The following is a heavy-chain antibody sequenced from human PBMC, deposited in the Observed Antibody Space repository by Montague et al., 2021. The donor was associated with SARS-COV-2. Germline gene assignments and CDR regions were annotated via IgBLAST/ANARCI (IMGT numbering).Heavy chain of an antibody. D-gene: IGHD3-3*01. CDR2: IYYTGST. CDR1: GGSISSYY. Sequence: SETLSLTCTVSGGSISSYYWTWIRQPPGKGLEWIGYIYYTGSTNYNPSLESRVTISLDTSKNQFSLKLSSVTAADTAVYYCARGHYDGRKDYYCGVDVWGQGTTVTVSS. J-gene: IGHJ6*02. CDR3: ARGHYDGRKDYYCGVDV. V-gene: IGHV4-59*13.